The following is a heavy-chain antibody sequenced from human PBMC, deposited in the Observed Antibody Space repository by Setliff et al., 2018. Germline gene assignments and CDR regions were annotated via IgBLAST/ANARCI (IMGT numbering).Heavy chain of an antibody. Sequence: GGSLRLSCGASGFTYKNDWVSWVRQAPGKGLEWLASINPDGSEKYYVDSVKGRFTISRGNARNSLSLQMNSLRTEDTAVYYCFGAGTCSYWGQGTLVTVSS. D-gene: IGHD3-10*01. CDR2: INPDGSEK. J-gene: IGHJ4*02. CDR1: GFTYKNDW. V-gene: IGHV3-7*01. CDR3: FGAGTCSY.